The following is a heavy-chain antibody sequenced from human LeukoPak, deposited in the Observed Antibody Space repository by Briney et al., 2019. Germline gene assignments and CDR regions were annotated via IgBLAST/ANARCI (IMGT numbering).Heavy chain of an antibody. CDR2: IKGDGSYT. V-gene: IGHV3-74*01. D-gene: IGHD2-15*01. CDR1: GFTFSNYW. CDR3: ARDDCSGGSCYSHYYYYGMDV. J-gene: IGHJ6*02. Sequence: GGSLRLSCAASGFTFSNYWMHWVRQAPVKGLVWVSRIKGDGSYTNYADSVKGRFTISRDNAKNTLYLQMNSLRAEDTAVYYCARDDCSGGSCYSHYYYYGMDVWGQGTTVTVSS.